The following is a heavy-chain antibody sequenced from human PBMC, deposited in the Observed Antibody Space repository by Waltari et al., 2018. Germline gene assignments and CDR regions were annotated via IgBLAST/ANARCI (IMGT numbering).Heavy chain of an antibody. D-gene: IGHD6-6*01. V-gene: IGHV4-59*01. J-gene: IGHJ1*01. CDR3: AGERDSSSSSYFQH. Sequence: QVQLQESGPGLVKPSETLSLTCTVSGGSISSYYWSWIRQPPGKGLEWIGYIYYNRSTTYTPSRESRATISVDTSKNQLSRKVSAVTAADTAGYYCAGERDSSSSSYFQHWGQGTLVTVSS. CDR1: GGSISSYY. CDR2: IYYNRST.